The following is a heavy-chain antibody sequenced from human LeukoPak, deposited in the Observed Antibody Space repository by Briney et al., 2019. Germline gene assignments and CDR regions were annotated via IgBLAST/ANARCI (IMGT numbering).Heavy chain of an antibody. V-gene: IGHV3-7*05. CDR1: GFTFSSYW. CDR2: IKQDGSEK. J-gene: IGHJ6*02. Sequence: GGSLRLSCAASGFTFSSYWMSWVRQAPGKGLEWVANIKQDGSEKHYVDSVKGQFTISRDNAKNSLYLQMNSLRAEDTAVYYCARWGIAAAGTYGMDVWGQGTTVTVSS. D-gene: IGHD6-13*01. CDR3: ARWGIAAAGTYGMDV.